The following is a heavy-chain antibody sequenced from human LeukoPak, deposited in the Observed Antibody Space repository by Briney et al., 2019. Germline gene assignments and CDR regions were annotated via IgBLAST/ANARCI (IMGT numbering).Heavy chain of an antibody. CDR1: GFTFSSYS. CDR3: VRVNMRDDFWSGYFDYYGMDV. J-gene: IGHJ6*02. D-gene: IGHD3-3*01. V-gene: IGHV3-48*01. CDR2: ISSSSSTI. Sequence: PGGSLRFSCAASGFTFSSYSMNWVRQAPGKGLEWVSYISSSSSTIYYADSVKGRFTISRDNAKNSLYLQMNSLRAEDTAVYYCVRVNMRDDFWSGYFDYYGMDVWGQGTTVTVSS.